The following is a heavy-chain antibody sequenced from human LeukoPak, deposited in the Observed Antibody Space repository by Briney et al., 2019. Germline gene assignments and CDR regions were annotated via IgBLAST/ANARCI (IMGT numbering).Heavy chain of an antibody. J-gene: IGHJ6*02. Sequence: GGSLRLSCAASGFNFSSYAMSWVRQAPGKGLEWVSAISGSGGSTYYADSVKGRFTISRDNSKNTLYLQMNSLRAEDTAVYYCAKAQMYYYYYGMDVWGQGTTVTVSS. V-gene: IGHV3-23*01. CDR2: ISGSGGST. CDR3: AKAQMYYYYYGMDV. CDR1: GFNFSSYA.